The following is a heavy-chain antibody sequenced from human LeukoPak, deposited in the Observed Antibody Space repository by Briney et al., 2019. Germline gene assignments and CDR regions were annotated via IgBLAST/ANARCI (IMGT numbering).Heavy chain of an antibody. J-gene: IGHJ6*04. CDR2: IWYDGSNT. CDR3: AKDRVPHQHFHFMDV. Sequence: GGSLRLSCVASGFHLSVYGMHWVRQAPGKGLEWVAVIWYDGSNTYYSDSVKGRFTISRDTSNGTLFLHMSNLRTEDTATYYCAKDRVPHQHFHFMDVWGRGTMVTVSS. V-gene: IGHV3-33*03. CDR1: GFHLSVYG.